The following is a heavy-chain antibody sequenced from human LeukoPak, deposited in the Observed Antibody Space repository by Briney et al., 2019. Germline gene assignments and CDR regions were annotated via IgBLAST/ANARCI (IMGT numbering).Heavy chain of an antibody. CDR2: ISGSGGST. D-gene: IGHD3-9*01. V-gene: IGHV3-23*01. Sequence: GGSLRLSCAASGFTFSSYAMSWVRQAPGKGLEWVSAISGSGGSTYYADSVKGRFTISRDNSKNTLYLRMNSLRAEDTAVYYCAKGLGLLSYYGMDVWGQGTTVTVSS. CDR3: AKGLGLLSYYGMDV. CDR1: GFTFSSYA. J-gene: IGHJ6*02.